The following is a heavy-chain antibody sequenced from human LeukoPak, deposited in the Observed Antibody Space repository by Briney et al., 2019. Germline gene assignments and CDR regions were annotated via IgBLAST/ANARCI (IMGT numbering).Heavy chain of an antibody. D-gene: IGHD6-6*01. CDR3: ARDRLALSPRSSSDY. J-gene: IGHJ4*02. CDR1: GFTFSSYN. V-gene: IGHV3-21*01. CDR2: ITSSSSYI. Sequence: GGSLRLSCAASGFTFSSYNMNWVRQAPGKGLEWVSSITSSSSYIYYADSVKGRFTISRDDAKNSLYLQMNSLRAEDTAIYYCARDRLALSPRSSSDYWGQGTLVTVSS.